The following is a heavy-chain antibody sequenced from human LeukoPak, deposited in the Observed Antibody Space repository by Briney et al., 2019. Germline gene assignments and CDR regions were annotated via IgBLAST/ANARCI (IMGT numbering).Heavy chain of an antibody. CDR3: AKALWAAGPTNYYYYGMDV. J-gene: IGHJ6*02. CDR2: ISSSSSYI. V-gene: IGHV3-21*01. CDR1: GFTFSSYS. Sequence: GGSLRLSCAASGFTFSSYSMNWVRQAPGKGLEWVSSISSSSSYIYYADSVKGRFTISRDNSKNTLYLQMNSLRAEDTAVYYCAKALWAAGPTNYYYYGMDVWGQGTTVTVSS. D-gene: IGHD6-13*01.